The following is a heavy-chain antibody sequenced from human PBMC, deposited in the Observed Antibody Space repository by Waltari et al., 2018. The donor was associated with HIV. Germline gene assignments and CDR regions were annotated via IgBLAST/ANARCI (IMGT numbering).Heavy chain of an antibody. D-gene: IGHD3-10*01. J-gene: IGHJ4*02. V-gene: IGHV1-69*02. CDR1: GGSFASYS. CDR2: SDPTSHKP. Sequence: QVQLVQSGAEVRKPGSSVQVSCKTSGGSFASYSIHWVRQAPGQGLEWMGRSDPTSHKPNYVQKSQGGVTITADRATGTVDLEVTNLRPTDTAIYYCATARETMGVDFDYWGQGTLITVSS. CDR3: ATARETMGVDFDY.